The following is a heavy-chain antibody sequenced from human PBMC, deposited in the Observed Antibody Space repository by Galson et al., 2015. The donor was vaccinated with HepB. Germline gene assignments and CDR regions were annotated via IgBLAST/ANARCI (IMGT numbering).Heavy chain of an antibody. V-gene: IGHV3-64D*06. D-gene: IGHD3-3*01. Sequence: SLRLSCAASGFTFSSYAMHWVRQAPGKGLEYVSAISSNGGSTYYADSVKGRFTISRDNSKNTLYLQMSSLRAEDTAVYYCVKSANTIFGDYWGQGTLVTVSS. CDR1: GFTFSSYA. CDR3: VKSANTIFGDY. CDR2: ISSNGGST. J-gene: IGHJ4*02.